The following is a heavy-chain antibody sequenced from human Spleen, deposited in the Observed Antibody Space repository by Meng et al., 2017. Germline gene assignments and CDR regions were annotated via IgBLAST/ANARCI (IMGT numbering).Heavy chain of an antibody. CDR2: ISAYNGNT. CDR1: GYTFTTYG. CDR3: ARDLIPPPVYSSGWSGNWFDP. V-gene: IGHV1-18*01. Sequence: ASVKVSCKASGYTFTTYGITWVRQAPGQGLEWMGWISAYNGNTNYAQRFQGRVTMTTDTSTSTAYMELRSLRSDDTAVYYCARDLIPPPVYSSGWSGNWFDPWGQGTLVNVSS. J-gene: IGHJ5*02. D-gene: IGHD6-19*01.